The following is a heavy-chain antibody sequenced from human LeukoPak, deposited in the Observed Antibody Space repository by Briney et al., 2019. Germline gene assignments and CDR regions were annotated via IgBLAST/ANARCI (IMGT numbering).Heavy chain of an antibody. CDR1: GSTFLNYA. V-gene: IGHV1-69*04. J-gene: IGHJ3*02. CDR2: IIPILGIA. CDR3: ARASQDYYGSGSYYRGGDAFDI. D-gene: IGHD3-10*01. Sequence: SVKVSCKTSGSTFLNYAISWVRQAPGQGLEWMGRIIPILGIANYAQKFQARVTLTADKSTSTAYMELSSLRSDDTAVYYCARASQDYYGSGSYYRGGDAFDIWGQGTMVTVSS.